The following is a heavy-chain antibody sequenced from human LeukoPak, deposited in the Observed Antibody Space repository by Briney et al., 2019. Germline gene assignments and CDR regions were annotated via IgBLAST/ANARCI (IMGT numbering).Heavy chain of an antibody. V-gene: IGHV1-69*13. CDR3: ARGDYGGNSRSFDY. Sequence: SVKVSCKASGGTFSSYAISWVRQAPGQGLEWMGGIIPIFGTANYAQKFQGRVTITADESTSTAYMELSSLRSEDTAVYYCARGDYGGNSRSFDYWGQGTLVTVSS. CDR1: GGTFSSYA. CDR2: IIPIFGTA. D-gene: IGHD4-23*01. J-gene: IGHJ4*02.